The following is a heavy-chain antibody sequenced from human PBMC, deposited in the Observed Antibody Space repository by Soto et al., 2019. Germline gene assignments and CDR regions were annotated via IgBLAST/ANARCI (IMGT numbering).Heavy chain of an antibody. V-gene: IGHV3-30*18. CDR2: ISYHSSNK. CDR3: AKLVIGYCSGNTCDDY. Sequence: VQLLESGGGLIQPGGSLRLSCAASGFTFSYGIHWLRQAPGKGLEWVAYISYHSSNKFYGDSVKGRFTTSRDNSKNTQFLQMNSLRAEDTAVYYCAKLVIGYCSGNTCDDYWGQGTLVAVSS. CDR1: GFTFSYG. J-gene: IGHJ4*02. D-gene: IGHD2-15*01.